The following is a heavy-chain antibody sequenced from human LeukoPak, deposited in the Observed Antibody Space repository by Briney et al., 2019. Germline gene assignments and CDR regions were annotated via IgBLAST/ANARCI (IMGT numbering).Heavy chain of an antibody. CDR2: FDPEDGET. Sequence: ASVKVSCKVSGYTLTELSMHWVRQAPGKGLEWMGGFDPEDGETIYAQKFQGRVTMTEDTSTDTAYMELSSLRSEDTAVYYCATTRGYGSGSHPSWFDPWGQGTLVTVSS. CDR3: ATTRGYGSGSHPSWFDP. D-gene: IGHD3-10*01. CDR1: GYTLTELS. J-gene: IGHJ5*02. V-gene: IGHV1-24*01.